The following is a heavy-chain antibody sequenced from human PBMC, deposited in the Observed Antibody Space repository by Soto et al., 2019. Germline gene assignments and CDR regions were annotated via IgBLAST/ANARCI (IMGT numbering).Heavy chain of an antibody. CDR2: IGAYNGNA. CDR1: GYTFTTYG. V-gene: IGHV1-18*01. J-gene: IGHJ4*02. Sequence: ASVKVSCKASGYTFTTYGISWVRQAPGQGLEWMGWIGAYNGNANYAQNFQGRVTMTTDTSTTTAFMELRSLRFDDTAMYYCARDFIAVSGPDYWGQGTQVTVSS. CDR3: ARDFIAVSGPDY. D-gene: IGHD6-19*01.